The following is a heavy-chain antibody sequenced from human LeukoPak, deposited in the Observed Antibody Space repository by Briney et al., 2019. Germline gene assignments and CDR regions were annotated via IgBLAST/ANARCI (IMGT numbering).Heavy chain of an antibody. V-gene: IGHV4-34*01. Sequence: SETLSLTCAVYGGSFNGYYWTWIRQPPGKGLEWIGEINHSGSTDYNPSLKSRVTISVEKSKNQFSLKLSSVTAADTAVYYCARRSYDGSGYYYVDYWGQGTLVTVSS. CDR2: INHSGST. D-gene: IGHD3-22*01. CDR3: ARRSYDGSGYYYVDY. J-gene: IGHJ4*02. CDR1: GGSFNGYY.